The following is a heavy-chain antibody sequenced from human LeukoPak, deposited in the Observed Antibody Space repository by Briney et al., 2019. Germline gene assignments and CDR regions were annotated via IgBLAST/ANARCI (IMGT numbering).Heavy chain of an antibody. CDR3: ATDDYGPAGY. CDR2: MNVDGSEK. CDR1: GLTFSNYW. Sequence: QPGGSLRLSCSASGLTFSNYWMSWVRQAPGKGLEWVANMNVDGSEKYYVDSVKGRFTISRDNAKNSLYLQMNSLTAEDTAVYYCATDDYGPAGYGGQGTLVTVSS. V-gene: IGHV3-7*01. D-gene: IGHD4-17*01. J-gene: IGHJ4*02.